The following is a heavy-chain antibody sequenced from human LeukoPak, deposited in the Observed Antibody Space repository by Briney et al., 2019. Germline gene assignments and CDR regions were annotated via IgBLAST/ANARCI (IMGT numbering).Heavy chain of an antibody. CDR3: ARLRGGSYFSYYYGMDV. V-gene: IGHV5-51*01. CDR1: GYKFPNYW. Sequence: GESLKISCQGSGYKFPNYWIGWVRQMPGKGLEWMGLIYPGDSDTRYNPSFQGQVTISADKSISTAYLQWSSLKASDTAMYYCARLRGGSYFSYYYGMDVWGQGTTVTVSS. CDR2: IYPGDSDT. D-gene: IGHD1-26*01. J-gene: IGHJ6*02.